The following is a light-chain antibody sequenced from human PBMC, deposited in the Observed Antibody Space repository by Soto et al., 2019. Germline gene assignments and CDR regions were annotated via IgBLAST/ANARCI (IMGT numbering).Light chain of an antibody. CDR1: HSVANNY. CDR3: QQYGGLPPWT. J-gene: IGKJ1*01. CDR2: AAS. V-gene: IGKV3-20*01. Sequence: IVLAQSPATLSLSPGERATISCRASHSVANNYLAWYQQKHGQAPRLIIFAASSRATGVPHRFTASGSGTDFTLTISRVEPEDFAVYFCQQYGGLPPWTFGQGTKVDSK.